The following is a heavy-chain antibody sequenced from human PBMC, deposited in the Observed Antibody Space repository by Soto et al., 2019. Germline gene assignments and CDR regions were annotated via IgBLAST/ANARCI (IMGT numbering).Heavy chain of an antibody. CDR2: ISYDGTNK. D-gene: IGHD2-21*01. Sequence: QVQLVESGGGEVQPGRSLTISCAASGFTFSTYGMHWVRQTPGKGLEWVAVISYDGTNKFYSDSVKGRFTISRDNFKNTLTLQMNRPGAGDTAVYFCAKDLQTYCDQDYYCFGMDVWGLGTRVTVSS. J-gene: IGHJ6*02. CDR1: GFTFSTYG. CDR3: AKDLQTYCDQDYYCFGMDV. V-gene: IGHV3-30*18.